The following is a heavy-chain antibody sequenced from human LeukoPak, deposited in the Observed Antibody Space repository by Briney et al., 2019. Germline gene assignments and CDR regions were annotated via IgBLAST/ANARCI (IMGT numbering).Heavy chain of an antibody. CDR2: INHSGST. V-gene: IGHV4-34*01. CDR1: GGSFSGYY. J-gene: IGHJ4*02. D-gene: IGHD6-19*01. CDR3: ARFGSGWYYFDY. Sequence: SETLSLTCTVYGGSFSGYYWSWIRQPPGKGLEWIGEINHSGSTNYNPSLKSRVTISVDTSKNQFSLKLTSVTAADTAVYYCARFGSGWYYFDYWGQGTLVTVSS.